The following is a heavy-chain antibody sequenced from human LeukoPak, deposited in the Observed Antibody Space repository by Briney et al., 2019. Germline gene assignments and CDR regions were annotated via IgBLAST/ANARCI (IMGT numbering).Heavy chain of an antibody. CDR1: RYTFTTYD. CDR2: MKPDSGKT. CDR3: VRGAFYTD. D-gene: IGHD3-16*01. V-gene: IGHV1-8*01. J-gene: IGHJ4*02. Sequence: ASMKVSCKASRYTFTTYDINWVRQATGQGLEWMGWMKPDSGKTGYAQKFQGRVTMTRDTSISTAYLELSSLRSEDTAVYYCVRGAFYTDWGQGTLVTVSS.